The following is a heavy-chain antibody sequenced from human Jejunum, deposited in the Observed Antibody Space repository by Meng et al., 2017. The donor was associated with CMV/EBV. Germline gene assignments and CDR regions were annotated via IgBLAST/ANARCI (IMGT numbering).Heavy chain of an antibody. CDR3: ARGPGESTGEGFDY. V-gene: IGHV4-4*07. CDR2: IYTRDNT. Sequence: HVHRHESGPGPGKPSETLSLTGTVSGCSINNHHGTWIRQSPGKGLEWIGPIYTRDNTNYTPSLKSRVTMSIDPSKNQFSLNLDSVTAADTAVYYCARGPGESTGEGFDYWGQGTLVTVSS. D-gene: IGHD3-10*01. J-gene: IGHJ4*02. CDR1: GCSINNHH.